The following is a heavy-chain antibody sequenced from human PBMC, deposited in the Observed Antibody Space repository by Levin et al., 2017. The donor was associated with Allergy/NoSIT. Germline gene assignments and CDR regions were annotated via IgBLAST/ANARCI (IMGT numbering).Heavy chain of an antibody. D-gene: IGHD1-14*01. Sequence: ASVKVSCKASGYIFSDSYIHWVRQAPGQGLEWMGWINPNSGATNFAQKFQGRITMTRDTSISTIYMEMTRLISDDTAVYFCARGEAYNNVDYWGQGTQVIVSS. V-gene: IGHV1-2*02. CDR1: GYIFSDSY. J-gene: IGHJ4*02. CDR2: INPNSGAT. CDR3: ARGEAYNNVDY.